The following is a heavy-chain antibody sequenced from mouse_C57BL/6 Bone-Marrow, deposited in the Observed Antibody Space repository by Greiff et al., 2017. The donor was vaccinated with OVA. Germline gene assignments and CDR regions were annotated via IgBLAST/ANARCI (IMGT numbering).Heavy chain of an antibody. CDR3: AGVGRNGAY. CDR2: IYSGNGYT. Sequence: EVQLQQSGAELVRPGSSVKMSCKTSGYTFTSYGITWVKQWPGQGLEWIGSIYSGNGYTEYNEKFKGKATLTTDTSPSTAYMQLSSLTSEDCAIYFCAGVGRNGAYWGKGTLVTVSA. V-gene: IGHV1-58*01. D-gene: IGHD1-3*01. CDR1: GYTFTSYG. J-gene: IGHJ3*01.